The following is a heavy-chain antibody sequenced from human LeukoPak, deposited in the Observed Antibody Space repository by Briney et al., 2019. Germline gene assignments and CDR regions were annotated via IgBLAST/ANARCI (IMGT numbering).Heavy chain of an antibody. CDR2: INKDGSEK. J-gene: IGHJ4*02. V-gene: IGHV3-7*03. Sequence: AGGSLRLSCAASVFTFSNYWMTWVRQAPGKGLEWVANINKDGSEKNYVDSVKGRFTISRDNAKSSLYLQINSLRADDTAVYYCARYQVAIDYWGQGTLVTVSA. D-gene: IGHD2-2*01. CDR3: ARYQVAIDY. CDR1: VFTFSNYW.